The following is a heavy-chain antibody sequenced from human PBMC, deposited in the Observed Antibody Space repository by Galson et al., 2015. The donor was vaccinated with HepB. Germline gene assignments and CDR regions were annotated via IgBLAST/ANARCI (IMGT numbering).Heavy chain of an antibody. J-gene: IGHJ6*03. D-gene: IGHD2-8*02. CDR2: ISAYNGKI. CDR3: ARDGFQEWGGLDYLWYYMDA. V-gene: IGHV1-18*01. Sequence: SVKVSCKASGYTFTSYGISWVRQAPGQGLEWMGWISAYNGKINYAEKFQGRVTMTTDTSTSTAYMELRSLRSDDTAVYYCARDGFQEWGGLDYLWYYMDAWGKGTTVTVSS. CDR1: GYTFTSYG.